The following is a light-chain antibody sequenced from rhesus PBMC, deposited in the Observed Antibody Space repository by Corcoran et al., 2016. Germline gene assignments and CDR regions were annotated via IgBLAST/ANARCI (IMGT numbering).Light chain of an antibody. CDR1: STDIGGSDY. V-gene: IGLV2S7*01. Sequence: QSVPTQPPSVSGSPGQSVTISCTGASTDIGGSDYVSWYQQRPGNAPKLLIYGVRNRPSGVSDRFSGSKSANTASLTISGLQVEEEADYYCCSSTATSTALFGGGTRLTVL. J-gene: IGLJ2*01. CDR2: GVR. CDR3: CSSTATSTAL.